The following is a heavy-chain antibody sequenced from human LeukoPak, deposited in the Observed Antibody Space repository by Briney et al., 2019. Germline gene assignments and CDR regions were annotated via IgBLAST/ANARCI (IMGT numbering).Heavy chain of an antibody. V-gene: IGHV1-2*06. CDR3: ARRCSSTSCYSGYYYYGMDV. D-gene: IGHD2-2*01. CDR2: INPNSGGT. CDR1: GYTFTGYY. Sequence: ASVKVSCKASGYTFTGYYMHWVRQAPGQGLEWMGRINPNSGGTNYAQKFQGRVTMTRDTSISTAYMELSRLRSDDTAVYYCARRCSSTSCYSGYYYYGMDVWGQGTTVTVSS. J-gene: IGHJ6*02.